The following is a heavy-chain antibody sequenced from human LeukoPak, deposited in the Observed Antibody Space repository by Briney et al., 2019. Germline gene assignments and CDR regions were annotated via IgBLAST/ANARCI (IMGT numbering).Heavy chain of an antibody. V-gene: IGHV3-48*03. D-gene: IGHD3-22*01. CDR2: ISSSGSTI. CDR3: ARAHYYDSSGYPYYFDY. Sequence: PGASLRLSCAASGFTFSSYEMNWVRQAPGKGLEWVSYISSSGSTIYYADSVKGRFTISRDNAKNSLYLQMNSLRAEDTAVYYCARAHYYDSSGYPYYFDYWGQGTLVTVSS. CDR1: GFTFSSYE. J-gene: IGHJ4*02.